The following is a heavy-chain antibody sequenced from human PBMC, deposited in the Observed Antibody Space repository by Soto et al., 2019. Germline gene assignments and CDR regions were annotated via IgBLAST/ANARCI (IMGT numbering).Heavy chain of an antibody. D-gene: IGHD3-9*01. CDR3: ARLLAGSRWYFDY. CDR1: GYSFTNYW. V-gene: IGHV5-51*01. Sequence: GEPLKISCKASGYSFTNYWIGWVRQMPGKGLEWMGIIYPADSDTRYSPSFEGQVTISADKSISTAYLQWSSLKASDTAIYYCARLLAGSRWYFDYWGQGTLVTVSS. J-gene: IGHJ4*02. CDR2: IYPADSDT.